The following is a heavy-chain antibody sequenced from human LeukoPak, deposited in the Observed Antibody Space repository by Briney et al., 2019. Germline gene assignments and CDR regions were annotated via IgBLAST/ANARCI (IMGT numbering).Heavy chain of an antibody. Sequence: PSETLSLTCTVSGGSISSYYWSWIRQPPGKGLEWIGYIYYSGSTNYNPSLKSRVTISVDTSKNQFSLKLSSVTAADTAVYYCARDYYDFWSGYPPWYYGMDVWGQGTTVTVSS. CDR1: GGSISSYY. CDR3: ARDYYDFWSGYPPWYYGMDV. V-gene: IGHV4-59*01. J-gene: IGHJ6*02. CDR2: IYYSGST. D-gene: IGHD3-3*01.